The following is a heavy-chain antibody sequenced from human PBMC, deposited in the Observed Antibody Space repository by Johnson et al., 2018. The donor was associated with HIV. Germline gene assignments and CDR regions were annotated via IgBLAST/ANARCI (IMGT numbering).Heavy chain of an antibody. Sequence: VQLVESGGGVVRPGGSLRLSCAASGFTFDDYGMSWVRQAPGKGLEWVSGINWNGGSIGYADSVKGRFTISRDNAKNSLYLQMNSLRATDTAVYYCARDWDYAHAFDIWGQGTLVTVSS. J-gene: IGHJ3*02. CDR1: GFTFDDYG. V-gene: IGHV3-20*04. CDR2: INWNGGSI. CDR3: ARDWDYAHAFDI. D-gene: IGHD4-17*01.